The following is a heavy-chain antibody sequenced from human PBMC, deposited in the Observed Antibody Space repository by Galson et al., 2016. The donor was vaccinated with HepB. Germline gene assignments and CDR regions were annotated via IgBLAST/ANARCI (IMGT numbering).Heavy chain of an antibody. D-gene: IGHD6-19*01. CDR3: AGDRGYNSGGRVVYFHYGVDV. CDR2: IWYDGSHK. CDR1: GFTFNSYV. J-gene: IGHJ6*02. V-gene: IGHV3-33*07. Sequence: SLRLSCAASGFTFNSYVMYWVRQAPGKGLEWVAVIWYDGSHKYYSDSAKGRFTISRDNSNHALSLQMDSLRVEDNGVYYCAGDRGYNSGGRVVYFHYGVDVWGQGTTVTVS.